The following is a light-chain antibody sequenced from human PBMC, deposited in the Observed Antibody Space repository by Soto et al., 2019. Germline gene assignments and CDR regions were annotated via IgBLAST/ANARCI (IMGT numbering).Light chain of an antibody. CDR3: QEYGSSRPWT. CDR1: QTFSSGY. V-gene: IGKV3-20*01. J-gene: IGKJ2*02. Sequence: ETVLTQSPSTLSLSQGERATLSCRASQTFSSGYLAWYQQKPGQAPRLLIYGASRRATGIADRFSGSGSGTEYTLTISRLEPEDSAVYYCQEYGSSRPWTFGQGTKLEIK. CDR2: GAS.